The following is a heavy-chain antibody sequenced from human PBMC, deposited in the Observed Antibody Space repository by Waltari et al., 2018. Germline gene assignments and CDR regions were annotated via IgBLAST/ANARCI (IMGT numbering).Heavy chain of an antibody. V-gene: IGHV4-4*07. CDR1: GGSISGHY. CDR3: ASSMTGYFDY. Sequence: VQLQESGPGLVKPSGTLFLTCSVSGGSISGHYWAWIRQPAGKGLEWIGRIYTSGSASHNPSLKSRVTMSVDTSKNQFSLKVSSVTAADTAVYYCASSMTGYFDYWGQGVLVTVSS. CDR2: IYTSGSA. D-gene: IGHD3-9*01. J-gene: IGHJ4*02.